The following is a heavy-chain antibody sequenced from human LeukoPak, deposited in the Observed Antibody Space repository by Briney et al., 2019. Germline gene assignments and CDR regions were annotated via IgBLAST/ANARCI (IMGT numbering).Heavy chain of an antibody. V-gene: IGHV1-18*01. D-gene: IGHD5-12*01. CDR1: GYTFTSYG. J-gene: IGHJ4*02. Sequence: GASVKVSCKASGYTFTSYGISWVRQAPGQGLEWMGWISAYNGNTNYAQKLQGRVTMTTDTSTSTAYMELRSLRSDDTAVYYCARDMVPGWLRFVGYVYWGQGTLVTVSS. CDR2: ISAYNGNT. CDR3: ARDMVPGWLRFVGYVY.